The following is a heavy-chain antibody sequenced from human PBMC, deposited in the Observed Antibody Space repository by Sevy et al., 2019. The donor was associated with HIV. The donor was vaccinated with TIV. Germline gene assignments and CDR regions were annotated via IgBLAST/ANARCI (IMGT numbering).Heavy chain of an antibody. Sequence: ASVKVSCKASGYTFTGYYMHWVRQAPGQGLEWMGWINPNSGGTNYAQKFQGRDTMTRDTSISTAYMELSRLRSDDTAVYYCARDYYGSGSYYHVNWFDPWGQGTLVTVSS. D-gene: IGHD3-10*01. CDR3: ARDYYGSGSYYHVNWFDP. CDR2: INPNSGGT. CDR1: GYTFTGYY. J-gene: IGHJ5*02. V-gene: IGHV1-2*02.